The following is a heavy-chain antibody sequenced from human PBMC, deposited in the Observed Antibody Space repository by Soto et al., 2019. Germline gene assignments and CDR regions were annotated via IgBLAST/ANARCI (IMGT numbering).Heavy chain of an antibody. V-gene: IGHV3-21*01. Sequence: GGSLRLSCAASGFTFSSYSMNWVRQAPGKGLEWVSSISSSSSYIYYADSVKGRFTISRDNAKNSLYLQMNSLRAEDTAVYYCARDRWGPYYCNDDWGQGTLVTVSS. J-gene: IGHJ4*02. CDR1: GFTFSSYS. D-gene: IGHD3-10*01. CDR3: ARDRWGPYYCNDD. CDR2: ISSSSSYI.